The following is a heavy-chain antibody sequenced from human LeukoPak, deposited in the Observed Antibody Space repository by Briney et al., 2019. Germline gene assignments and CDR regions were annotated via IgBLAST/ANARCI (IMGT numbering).Heavy chain of an antibody. Sequence: GGSLRLSCTTSGFIFSTYWMSWVRQAPGKGLEWVANIKQDGSEKYYVDSVKGRFTVSRDNAKNSLYLQMYSLRADDTAVYYCARGSYYYPYWGQGTLVTVSS. CDR3: ARGSYYYPY. CDR2: IKQDGSEK. D-gene: IGHD3-10*01. V-gene: IGHV3-7*04. J-gene: IGHJ4*02. CDR1: GFIFSTYW.